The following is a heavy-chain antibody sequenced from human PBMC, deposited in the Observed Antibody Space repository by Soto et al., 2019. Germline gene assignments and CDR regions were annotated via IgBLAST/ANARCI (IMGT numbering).Heavy chain of an antibody. CDR1: GFTFSSYA. Sequence: QVQLVESGGGVVQPGRSLRLSCAASGFTFSSYAMHWVRQAPGKGLEWVAVISYDGSNKYYADSVKGRFTISRDNSKNQLYLQMNSLRAEDTAVYYCARDKSPYSSGWHNRHFDYWGQGTLVTVSS. D-gene: IGHD6-19*01. CDR2: ISYDGSNK. CDR3: ARDKSPYSSGWHNRHFDY. J-gene: IGHJ4*02. V-gene: IGHV3-30-3*01.